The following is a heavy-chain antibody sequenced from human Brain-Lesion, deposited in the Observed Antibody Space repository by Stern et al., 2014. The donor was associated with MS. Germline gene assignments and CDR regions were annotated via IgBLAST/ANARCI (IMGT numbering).Heavy chain of an antibody. CDR3: SRVYNTIYGIVTQRGSGMDV. Sequence: EVQLVESGGGLVQPGGSLTISCTAAGFTFGNYWMTWVRQAPGTGLEWVANINEDGTEKNYVDSVKGRFTISRGNARNSLFLQMNSLRGEDTALYYCSRVYNTIYGIVTQRGSGMDVWGQGTTVIVSS. D-gene: IGHD3-3*01. J-gene: IGHJ6*02. CDR1: GFTFGNYW. V-gene: IGHV3-7*01. CDR2: INEDGTEK.